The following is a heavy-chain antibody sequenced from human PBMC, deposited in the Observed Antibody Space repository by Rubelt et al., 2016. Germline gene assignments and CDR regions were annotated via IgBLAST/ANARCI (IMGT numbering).Heavy chain of an antibody. D-gene: IGHD1-26*01. CDR1: GGSISSSSYY. V-gene: IGHV4-61*05. J-gene: IGHJ5*02. CDR3: ARGGGSFSSWFDP. CDR2: IYYSGGT. Sequence: QLQLQESGPGLVKPSETLSLTCTVSGGSISSSSYYWSWIRQPPGKGLEWIGYIYYSGGTNYNPSLKCRVTISVATSKNQFSLKLRSVTAADTAVYYCARGGGSFSSWFDPWGQGTLVTVSS.